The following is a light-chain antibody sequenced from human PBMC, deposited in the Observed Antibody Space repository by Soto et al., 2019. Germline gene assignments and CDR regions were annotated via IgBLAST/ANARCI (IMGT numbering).Light chain of an antibody. CDR2: DVA. CDR1: SSDVGGSNF. CDR3: QSYDTGLTGHVL. V-gene: IGLV2-14*03. J-gene: IGLJ2*01. Sequence: QSALTQPASVSASPGQSITISCTGTSSDVGGSNFVSWYQQHPGKPPKLIIYDVATRPSGVSNRFSGSKSGSTASLIISRLQTEDEADYYCQSYDTGLTGHVLFGGGTQLTVL.